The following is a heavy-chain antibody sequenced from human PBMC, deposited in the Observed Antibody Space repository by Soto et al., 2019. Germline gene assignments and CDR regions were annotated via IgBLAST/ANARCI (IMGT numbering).Heavy chain of an antibody. CDR2: ISYDGSNK. V-gene: IGHV3-30*19. CDR1: GSSLSRYG. Sequence: GGSLRLSCEVSGSSLSRYGMHWVRQAPGKGLEWVAVISYDGSNKYYADSVKGRFTISRDNSKNTLYLQMNSLRAEDTAVYYCARDKLSGITMIVAPGYWGQGTLVTVSS. CDR3: ARDKLSGITMIVAPGY. J-gene: IGHJ4*02. D-gene: IGHD3-22*01.